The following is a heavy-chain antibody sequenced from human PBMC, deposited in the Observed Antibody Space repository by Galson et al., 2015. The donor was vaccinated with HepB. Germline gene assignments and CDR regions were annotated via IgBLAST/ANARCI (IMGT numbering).Heavy chain of an antibody. CDR1: GFIFSTYT. CDR3: AKDSGPKSYGSRWDGDYYYYYNLDV. J-gene: IGHJ6*03. Sequence: SLRLSCAASGFIFSTYTMTWVRQAPGKGLEWVSGISGSGGSTYYADSVKGRFTISRDNSKRRVYLQMNSLRAEDTAVYFCAKDSGPKSYGSRWDGDYYYYYNLDVWGKGTTVTVS. D-gene: IGHD2-15*01. V-gene: IGHV3-23*01. CDR2: ISGSGGST.